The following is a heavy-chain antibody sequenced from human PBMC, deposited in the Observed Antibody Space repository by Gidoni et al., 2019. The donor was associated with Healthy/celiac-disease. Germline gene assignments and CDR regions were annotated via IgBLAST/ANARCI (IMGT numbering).Heavy chain of an antibody. V-gene: IGHV1-69*01. CDR3: ARVDYDILTGYYIRSVSWFDP. J-gene: IGHJ5*02. Sequence: SGGTFSSYAISWVRQAPGQGLEWMGGIIPIFGTANYAQKFQGRVTITADESTSTAYMELSSLRSEDTAVYYCARVDYDILTGYYIRSVSWFDPWGQGTLVTVSS. CDR1: GGTFSSYA. D-gene: IGHD3-9*01. CDR2: IIPIFGTA.